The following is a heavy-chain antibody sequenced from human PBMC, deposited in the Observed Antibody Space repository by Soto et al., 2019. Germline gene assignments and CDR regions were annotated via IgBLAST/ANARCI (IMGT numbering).Heavy chain of an antibody. V-gene: IGHV3-33*01. CDR2: IWYDGSNK. Sequence: GGSLRLSCAASGFTFSSYGMHWVRQAPGKGLEWVAVIWYDGSNKYYADSVKGRFTISRDNSKNTLYLQMNSLRAEDTAVYYCARDPIAVAGKYGMDVWGQGTTVTVSS. D-gene: IGHD6-19*01. CDR3: ARDPIAVAGKYGMDV. CDR1: GFTFSSYG. J-gene: IGHJ6*02.